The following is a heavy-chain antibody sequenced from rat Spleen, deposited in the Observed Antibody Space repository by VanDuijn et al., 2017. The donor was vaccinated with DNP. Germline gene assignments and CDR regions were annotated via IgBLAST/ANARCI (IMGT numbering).Heavy chain of an antibody. CDR2: ITTAGGHA. D-gene: IGHD1-9*01. CDR3: ARSAYYGYNYGFDY. J-gene: IGHJ2*01. V-gene: IGHV5S13*01. Sequence: EVQLVESGGGLVQPGRSLKLSCAASGFTFSDYGMAWVRQLPSRGLQWVASITTAGGHAYYRDSGKGRFTISRDNAKNNQYLQMNSLKSEDTATYYCARSAYYGYNYGFDYWGQGVMVTVSS. CDR1: GFTFSDYG.